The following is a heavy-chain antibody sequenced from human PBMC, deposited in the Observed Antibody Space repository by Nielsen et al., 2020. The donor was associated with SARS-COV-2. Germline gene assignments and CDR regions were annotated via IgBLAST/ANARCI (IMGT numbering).Heavy chain of an antibody. J-gene: IGHJ6*03. Sequence: TLSLTCAVSGGSISIGYYSWSWIRQPPGKGLEWIGYIYHSGNAFYNPSLKSRVTISVDRSKNQLSLRLTSVTAADTAVYYCARVPDKVWPYYYYYVDVWGKGTTVTVSS. CDR1: GGSISIGYYS. V-gene: IGHV4-30-2*01. CDR3: ARVPDKVWPYYYYYVDV. CDR2: IYHSGNA. D-gene: IGHD2-8*01.